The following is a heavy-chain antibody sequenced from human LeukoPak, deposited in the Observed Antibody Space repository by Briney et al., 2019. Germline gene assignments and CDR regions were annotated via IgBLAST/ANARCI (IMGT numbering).Heavy chain of an antibody. J-gene: IGHJ4*02. D-gene: IGHD2-2*01. CDR2: ISSSGSTI. Sequence: GGSLRLSCAASGFTSRDYYMSWIRQAPGKGLEWVSYISSSGSTIYYADSVKGRFTISRDNAKNSLYLQMNSLRAEDTAVYYCARGALGYCSSTSCPSGLDFDYWGQGTLVTVSS. V-gene: IGHV3-11*04. CDR1: GFTSRDYY. CDR3: ARGALGYCSSTSCPSGLDFDY.